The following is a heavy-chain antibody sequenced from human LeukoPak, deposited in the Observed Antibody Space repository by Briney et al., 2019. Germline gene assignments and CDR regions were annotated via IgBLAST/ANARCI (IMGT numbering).Heavy chain of an antibody. CDR2: VSVGGVST. V-gene: IGHV3-23*01. CDR3: AKVYEQWLLEGHLGFDI. CDR1: GFTFSSFA. J-gene: IGHJ3*02. D-gene: IGHD6-19*01. Sequence: GGSLGLSSAASGFTFSSFAMSWVRQAPGKGLEWVSSVSVGGVSTYYAKSVKGRFTISRDNSKNTLYLQMNGLRVEDTAIYYCAKVYEQWLLEGHLGFDIWGQGTLVTVSS.